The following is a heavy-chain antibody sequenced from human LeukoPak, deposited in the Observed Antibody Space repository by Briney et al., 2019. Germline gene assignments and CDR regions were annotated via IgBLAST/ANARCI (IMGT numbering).Heavy chain of an antibody. J-gene: IGHJ5*02. CDR2: IYYSGST. Sequence: SETLSLTCTVSGGSISSGGYYWSWIRQHPGKGLEWIGYIYYSGSTYYNPSLKSRVTISVDTSKNQFSLKLSSVTAADTAVYYCARGRGIAAAGTDNWFDPWGQGTLVTVSS. D-gene: IGHD6-13*01. V-gene: IGHV4-31*03. CDR1: GGSISSGGYY. CDR3: ARGRGIAAAGTDNWFDP.